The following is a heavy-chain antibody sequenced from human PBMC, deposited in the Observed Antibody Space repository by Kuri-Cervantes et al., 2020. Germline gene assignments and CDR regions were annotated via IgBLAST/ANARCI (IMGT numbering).Heavy chain of an antibody. Sequence: SETLSLTCTVSGGSISSSSYYWGWIRQPPGKGLEWLGEIYHSGSTNYNPSLKSRVTISVDTSKNQFSLKLSSVTAADTAVYSCARGTIYGDSHYYYYMDVWGKGTTVTVSS. CDR2: IYHSGST. V-gene: IGHV4-39*07. CDR1: GGSISSSSYY. D-gene: IGHD4-17*01. CDR3: ARGTIYGDSHYYYYMDV. J-gene: IGHJ6*03.